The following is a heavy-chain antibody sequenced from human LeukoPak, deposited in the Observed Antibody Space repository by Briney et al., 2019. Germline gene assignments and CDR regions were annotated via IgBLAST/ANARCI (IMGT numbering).Heavy chain of an antibody. J-gene: IGHJ4*02. D-gene: IGHD1-14*01. Sequence: NSGGSLRLSCAASGFTFSSYSMNWVRQAPGKGLEWVSAISSSSSNIYYADSVKGRFTISRDNAKNSLFLQMNSLRAEDTAVYYWARKRITGEDRGNYLDYWGQGTLVTVSS. CDR1: GFTFSSYS. V-gene: IGHV3-21*01. CDR2: ISSSSSNI. CDR3: ARKRITGEDRGNYLDY.